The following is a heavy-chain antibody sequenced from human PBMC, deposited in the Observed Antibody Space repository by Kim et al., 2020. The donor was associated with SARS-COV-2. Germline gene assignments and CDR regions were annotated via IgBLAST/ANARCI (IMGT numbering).Heavy chain of an antibody. CDR2: ISGSGGST. CDR3: AKDRTVGSYYRSLYFDY. Sequence: GGSLRLSCAASGFTFSSYAMSWVRQAPGKGLEWVSAISGSGGSTYYADSVKGRFTISRDNSKNTLYLQMNSLRAEDTAVYYCAKDRTVGSYYRSLYFDYWGQGTLVTVSS. J-gene: IGHJ4*02. V-gene: IGHV3-23*01. CDR1: GFTFSSYA. D-gene: IGHD1-26*01.